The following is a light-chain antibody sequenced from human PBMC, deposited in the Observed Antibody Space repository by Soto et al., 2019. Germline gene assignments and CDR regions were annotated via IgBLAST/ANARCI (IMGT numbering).Light chain of an antibody. CDR2: EVT. CDR1: SSDVGGYDY. Sequence: QSALTQPPSASGSPGQSVTISCTGTSSDVGGYDYVSWYQQRPGKAPKLLIHEVTKRPSGVPDRFSGSKSGNTASLTVSGLQAEDEADYYCSSYTDSSNYVFGTGTKVTVL. CDR3: SSYTDSSNYV. J-gene: IGLJ1*01. V-gene: IGLV2-8*01.